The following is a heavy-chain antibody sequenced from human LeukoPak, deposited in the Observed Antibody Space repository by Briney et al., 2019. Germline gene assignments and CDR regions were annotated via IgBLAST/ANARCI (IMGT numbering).Heavy chain of an antibody. CDR3: ARRFGRKFGERFYYYHYMDV. V-gene: IGHV4-34*01. CDR2: INHSGST. J-gene: IGHJ6*03. CDR1: GGSFSDYY. D-gene: IGHD3-10*01. Sequence: SETLSLTCAVYGGSFSDYYWSWMCQSPGKGLEWIGEINHSGSTNYNPSLKSRVTISVDTSKNQFSLKLSSVTAADTAVYYCARRFGRKFGERFYYYHYMDVWGKGTTVTISS.